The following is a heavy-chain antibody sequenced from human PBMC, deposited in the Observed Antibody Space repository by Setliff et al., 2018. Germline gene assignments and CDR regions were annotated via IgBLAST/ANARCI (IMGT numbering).Heavy chain of an antibody. Sequence: SETLSLTCTVSGDSINSYPYYWGWIRQPPGKGLEWIGNIYYTGLTYYNPSLKSRVTISVDTSKNQFSLNLNSVTAADTAVYYCARGIGGYCSSMSCSNESWPWGQGTLVTVSS. V-gene: IGHV4-39*07. CDR2: IYYTGLT. CDR1: GDSINSYPYY. D-gene: IGHD2-2*01. CDR3: ARGIGGYCSSMSCSNESWP. J-gene: IGHJ5*02.